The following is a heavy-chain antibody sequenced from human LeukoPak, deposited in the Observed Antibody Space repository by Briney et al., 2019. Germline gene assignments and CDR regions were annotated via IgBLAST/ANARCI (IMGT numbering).Heavy chain of an antibody. CDR3: ASSYSGSYYFDY. CDR2: ISSNGGST. CDR1: GFTFSCYP. D-gene: IGHD1-26*01. V-gene: IGHV3-64*01. Sequence: GGALRVSFAATGFTFSCYPMHWVGPAPGQGLDYVSAISSNGGSTYYANSVKGRFTISRDNSKNTLYLQMGSLRAEDMAVYYCASSYSGSYYFDYWGQGTLVTVSS. J-gene: IGHJ4*02.